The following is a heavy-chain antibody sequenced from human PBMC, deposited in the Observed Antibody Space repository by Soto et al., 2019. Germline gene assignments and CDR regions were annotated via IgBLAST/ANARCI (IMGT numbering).Heavy chain of an antibody. J-gene: IGHJ6*02. CDR2: IYPGDSDT. Sequence: PGESLKISCKGSGYSFTSYWIGWVRQMPGKGLEWMGIIYPGDSDTRYSPSFQGQVTISADKSISTAYLQWSSLKASDTAMYYCARIGHCSGSSCYSHYYGMDVWGQGTTVTVSS. V-gene: IGHV5-51*01. D-gene: IGHD2-15*01. CDR1: GYSFTSYW. CDR3: ARIGHCSGSSCYSHYYGMDV.